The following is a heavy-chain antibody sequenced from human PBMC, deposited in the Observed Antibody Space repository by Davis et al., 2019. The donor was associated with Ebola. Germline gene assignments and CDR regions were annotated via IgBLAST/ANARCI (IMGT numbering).Heavy chain of an antibody. J-gene: IGHJ4*02. CDR3: SERGSSF. Sequence: PSETLSLTCTVSGVSISRHYWSWIRQPPGKRLEWIGSTYYTGSAYYHTSLASRATISVDTSKNQFSLKLTSVTAADTAMYYCSERGSSFWGQETLVTVSS. V-gene: IGHV4-59*03. CDR1: GVSISRHY. D-gene: IGHD3-10*01. CDR2: TYYTGSA.